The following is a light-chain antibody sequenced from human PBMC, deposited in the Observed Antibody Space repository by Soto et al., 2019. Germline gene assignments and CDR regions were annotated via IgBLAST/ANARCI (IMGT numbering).Light chain of an antibody. J-gene: IGKJ1*01. CDR2: GAS. Sequence: EIVVTQSPATLSVSPGERATLSCRASQSVGSNFAWYQQKPGQAPRLLIYGASTRATGIPARFSGSGSGTEFTLTISSLQSEDFAVYYCQQYNNWPRATFGQGTKVDIK. V-gene: IGKV3-15*01. CDR1: QSVGSN. CDR3: QQYNNWPRAT.